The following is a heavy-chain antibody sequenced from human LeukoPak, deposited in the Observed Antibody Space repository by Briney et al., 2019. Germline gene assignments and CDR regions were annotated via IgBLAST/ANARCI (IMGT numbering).Heavy chain of an antibody. J-gene: IGHJ3*01. Sequence: GGSLRLSCAASGFTFSYYNMNWVRQAPGKGLEWVSFITSGSATIYYADSVTGRFTISRDNAKNSLYLQMDTLRDEDTAVYYWVREGVGAFDLWGQGTMVTVSS. CDR2: ITSGSATI. V-gene: IGHV3-48*02. CDR3: VREGVGAFDL. CDR1: GFTFSYYN.